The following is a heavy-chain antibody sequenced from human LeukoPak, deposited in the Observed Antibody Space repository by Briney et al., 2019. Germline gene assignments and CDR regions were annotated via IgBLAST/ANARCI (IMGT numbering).Heavy chain of an antibody. CDR1: GYXFSRYW. Sequence: PGGSLRLSCAGSGYXFSRYWIHWVRQAPGKGLVWVSRINPDGGTTTYADSVKGRFTISRDNAKNTLYLQMNSLSGEDTAVYYCARDYSGYDDYWGQGTLVTVPS. V-gene: IGHV3-74*01. D-gene: IGHD3-22*01. J-gene: IGHJ4*02. CDR2: INPDGGTT. CDR3: ARDYSGYDDY.